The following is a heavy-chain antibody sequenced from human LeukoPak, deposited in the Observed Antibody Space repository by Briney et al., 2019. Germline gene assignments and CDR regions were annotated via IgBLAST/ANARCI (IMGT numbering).Heavy chain of an antibody. CDR2: IKSKTDGGTT. D-gene: IGHD3-22*01. J-gene: IGHJ4*02. V-gene: IGHV3-15*01. CDR3: TTETERDYTMIVVEHYFDY. CDR1: GFTFSNAW. Sequence: GGSLRLSCAASGFTFSNAWMSWVRQAPGKGLEWVGRIKSKTDGGTTDYAAPVKGRFTISRDDSKNTLYLQMNSLKTEDTAVYYCTTETERDYTMIVVEHYFDYWGQGTLVTVSS.